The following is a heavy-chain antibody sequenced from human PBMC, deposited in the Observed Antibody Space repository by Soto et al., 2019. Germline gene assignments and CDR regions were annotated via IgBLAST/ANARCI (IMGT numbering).Heavy chain of an antibody. V-gene: IGHV5-51*01. CDR1: GYTFSNYW. CDR3: AKGFSMEYMDL. J-gene: IGHJ4*02. Sequence: GESLKISCXGSGYTFSNYWIGWVRQMPGKGLEWMGIIYPGDSDARYSQSFQDQVTFSVDKSISTAYLQWSSLRASDTAVYYCAKGFSMEYMDLWGQGTLVTVSS. D-gene: IGHD3-3*01. CDR2: IYPGDSDA.